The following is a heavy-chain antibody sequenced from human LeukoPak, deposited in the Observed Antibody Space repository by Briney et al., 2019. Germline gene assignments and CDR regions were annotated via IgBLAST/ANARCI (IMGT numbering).Heavy chain of an antibody. CDR2: IYDSGTT. V-gene: IGHV4-30-4*01. CDR3: ARRGYYYDSSGNYGMDV. CDR1: GGSISSGDYY. D-gene: IGHD3-22*01. J-gene: IGHJ6*02. Sequence: ASQTLSLTCTVSGGSISSGDYYWSWIRQPPGKGLEWIGYIYDSGTTSYNPSLKSRVTISVDTSENQFSLNLSSVTAADTAVYYCARRGYYYDSSGNYGMDVWGQGTTVTVSS.